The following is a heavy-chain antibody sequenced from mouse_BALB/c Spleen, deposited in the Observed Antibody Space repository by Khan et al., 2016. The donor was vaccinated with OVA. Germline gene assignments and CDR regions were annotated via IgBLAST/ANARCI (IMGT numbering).Heavy chain of an antibody. CDR3: ARGASYWYCDD. Sequence: QIQLVQSGPELKKPGETVKISCKASAYTFTNYGMNWVKQAPGKGLKWMGWINTYTGEPTYTDDFKGRFAFSLETSVSTAYLQINNLKNEDMATYFCARGASYWYCDDWGAGTTVTVSS. CDR2: INTYTGEP. CDR1: AYTFTNYG. J-gene: IGHJ1*01. V-gene: IGHV9-1*02.